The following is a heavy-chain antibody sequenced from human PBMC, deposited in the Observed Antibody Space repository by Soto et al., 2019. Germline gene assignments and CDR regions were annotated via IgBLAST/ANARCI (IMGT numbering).Heavy chain of an antibody. CDR1: GGSISSGGYS. J-gene: IGHJ4*02. CDR3: ARGQVVAAQH. CDR2: IYHSGST. V-gene: IGHV4-30-2*01. Sequence: QLQLQESGSGLVKPSQTLSLTCAVSGGSISSGGYSWSWIRQPPGKGLEWIGYIYHSGSTYYNPSRXSGAXIXIDRSTNQFSLKLSSVTAADTAVYYCARGQVVAAQHWGQGTLVTVSS. D-gene: IGHD2-15*01.